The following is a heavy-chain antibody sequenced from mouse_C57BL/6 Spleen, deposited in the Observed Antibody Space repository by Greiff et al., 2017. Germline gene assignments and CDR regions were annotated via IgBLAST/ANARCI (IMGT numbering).Heavy chain of an antibody. D-gene: IGHD2-4*01. Sequence: EVQGVESGGGLVKPGGSLKLSCAASGFTFSDYGMHWVRQAPEKGLEWVAYISSGSSTTYYADTVKGRFTISRDNAKNTLFLQMTSLRSEDTAMYYCARRWDYAWFAYWGQGTLVTVSA. CDR2: ISSGSSTT. CDR3: ARRWDYAWFAY. J-gene: IGHJ3*01. V-gene: IGHV5-17*01. CDR1: GFTFSDYG.